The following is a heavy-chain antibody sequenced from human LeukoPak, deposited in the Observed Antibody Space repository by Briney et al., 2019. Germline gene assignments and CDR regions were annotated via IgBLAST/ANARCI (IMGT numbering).Heavy chain of an antibody. CDR1: GDSVSSIDAA. CDR2: TYYRSKWYS. J-gene: IGHJ4*02. Sequence: SQTLSLTCAISGDSVSSIDAAWNWIRQSPSRGLEWLGRTYYRSKWYSEYAVSLRGRIIISADTSKNHFSLQLNSVTPEDTAIYYCTRVNWRAFDSWGQGTQVTVSS. CDR3: TRVNWRAFDS. V-gene: IGHV6-1*01. D-gene: IGHD1-20*01.